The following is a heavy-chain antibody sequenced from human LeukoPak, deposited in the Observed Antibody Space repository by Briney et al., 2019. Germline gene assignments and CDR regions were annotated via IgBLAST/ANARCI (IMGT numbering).Heavy chain of an antibody. D-gene: IGHD1-26*01. CDR2: IYYSGST. CDR1: GGSISSYY. V-gene: IGHV4-59*12. J-gene: IGHJ4*02. Sequence: SETLSLTCTVSGGSISSYYWSWIRQPPGKGLEWIGYIYYSGSTNYNPSLESRVTMSIDTSKNQFSLKLYSVTAADTAVYYCVTDRSGSYDYWGQGILVTVSS. CDR3: VTDRSGSYDY.